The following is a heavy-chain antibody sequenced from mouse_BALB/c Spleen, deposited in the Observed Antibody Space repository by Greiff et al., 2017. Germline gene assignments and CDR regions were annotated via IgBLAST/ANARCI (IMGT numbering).Heavy chain of an antibody. Sequence: VQLKQSGAELVKPGASVKLSCTASGFNIKDTYMHWVKQRPEQGLEWIGRIDPANGNTKYDPKFQGKATITADTSSNTAYLQLSSLTSEDTAVYYCARNGPLWLRDHFDYWGQGTTLTVSS. V-gene: IGHV14-3*02. CDR1: GFNIKDTY. J-gene: IGHJ2*01. D-gene: IGHD2-2*01. CDR2: IDPANGNT. CDR3: ARNGPLWLRDHFDY.